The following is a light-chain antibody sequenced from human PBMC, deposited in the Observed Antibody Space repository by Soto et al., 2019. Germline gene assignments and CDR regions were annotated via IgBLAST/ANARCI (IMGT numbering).Light chain of an antibody. CDR1: QSLLHTNGYNY. J-gene: IGKJ2*01. V-gene: IGKV2-28*01. CDR2: LGS. Sequence: EIVMTQSPLSLPVTFGEPASISCRSSQSLLHTNGYNYLHWYLQKPGQSPQLLMYLGSNRASGVPDRFSGSGSGTDFILKISRVEAEDVWVYYCMQGLQLPPTFGQGTKLAIK. CDR3: MQGLQLPPT.